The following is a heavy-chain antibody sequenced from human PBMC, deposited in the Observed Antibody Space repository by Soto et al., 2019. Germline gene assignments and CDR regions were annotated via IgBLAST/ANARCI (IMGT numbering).Heavy chain of an antibody. D-gene: IGHD3-9*01. Sequence: GGSMRLSCAASGFTFSNAWMNWVRQAPGKGLEWVGRIKSKTDGGTTDYAAPVKGRFTISRDDSKNTLYLQMNSLRAEDTAVYYCAKDQMPRYFDWLLYEISYYYYGMDVWGQGTTVTVSS. CDR3: AKDQMPRYFDWLLYEISYYYYGMDV. CDR1: GFTFSNAW. J-gene: IGHJ6*02. V-gene: IGHV3-15*07. CDR2: IKSKTDGGTT.